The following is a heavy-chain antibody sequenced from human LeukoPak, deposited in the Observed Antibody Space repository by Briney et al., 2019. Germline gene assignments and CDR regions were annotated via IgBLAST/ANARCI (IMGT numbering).Heavy chain of an antibody. Sequence: KPSETLSLTCTVSGGSVSSGSYYWSWIRQHPGKGLEWIGNIYYSGSTYYNPSLKSRLTISVDTSKNQFSLKLRSVTAADTAVYYCARLGSPRWLYSFSFDYWGQGTLVTVSS. J-gene: IGHJ4*02. CDR1: GGSVSSGSYY. CDR2: IYYSGST. D-gene: IGHD5-24*01. V-gene: IGHV4-31*03. CDR3: ARLGSPRWLYSFSFDY.